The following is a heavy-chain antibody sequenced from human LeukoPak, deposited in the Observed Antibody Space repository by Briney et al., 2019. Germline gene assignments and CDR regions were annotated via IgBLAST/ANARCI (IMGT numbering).Heavy chain of an antibody. Sequence: GGSLRLSCAASGFTVSSNYMSWVRQAPGKGLEWVSVIYSGGSTYYADSVKGRFTISRDNSKNTLYLQMNSLRAEDTAVYYCARETYDSSGYYYKQRWFDPWGQGTLVTVSS. CDR3: ARETYDSSGYYYKQRWFDP. CDR1: GFTVSSNY. CDR2: IYSGGST. D-gene: IGHD3-22*01. V-gene: IGHV3-53*01. J-gene: IGHJ5*02.